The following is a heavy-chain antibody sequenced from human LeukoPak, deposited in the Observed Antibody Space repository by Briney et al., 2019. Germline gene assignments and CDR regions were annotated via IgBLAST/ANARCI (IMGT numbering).Heavy chain of an antibody. CDR3: AKDSMVRGVYVYYFDY. V-gene: IGHV3-23*01. Sequence: PGGSLKLSCAASGFTFSSYAMSWVRQAPGKGLEWVSAISGSGGSTYYADSVKGRFTISRDNSKNTLYLQMNSLRAEDTAVYYCAKDSMVRGVYVYYFDYWGQGTLVTVSP. D-gene: IGHD3-10*01. CDR2: ISGSGGST. CDR1: GFTFSSYA. J-gene: IGHJ4*02.